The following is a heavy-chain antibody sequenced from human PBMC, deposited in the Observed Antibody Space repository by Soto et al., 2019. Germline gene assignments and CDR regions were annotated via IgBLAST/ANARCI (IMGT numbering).Heavy chain of an antibody. J-gene: IGHJ4*02. D-gene: IGHD3-16*01. CDR3: PDVRGAYGTRTSCYGGGSFDY. Sequence: EVQLLESGGGLVQPGGSLRLSCAASGFTFSSYAMSWVRQAPGKGLEWVSSISGNGGSTNYADSVKGRFTISRDKSKNLLELRGYRLRAEDTVICYCPDVRGAYGTRTSCYGGGSFDYWGQGTLVTVSS. CDR2: ISGNGGST. V-gene: IGHV3-23*01. CDR1: GFTFSSYA.